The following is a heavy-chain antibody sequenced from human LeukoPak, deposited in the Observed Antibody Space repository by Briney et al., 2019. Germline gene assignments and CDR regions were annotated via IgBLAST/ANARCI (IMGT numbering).Heavy chain of an antibody. V-gene: IGHV1-24*01. CDR2: FDPEDGET. Sequence: GPSVKVSCKVSGYTLTELSMHWVRQAPGKGLEWMGGFDPEDGETIYAQKFQGRVTMTEDTSTDTAYMELSSLRSEDTAVYYCATVIPGDDAVAFDYWGQGTLVTVSS. CDR3: ATVIPGDDAVAFDY. CDR1: GYTLTELS. D-gene: IGHD5-24*01. J-gene: IGHJ4*02.